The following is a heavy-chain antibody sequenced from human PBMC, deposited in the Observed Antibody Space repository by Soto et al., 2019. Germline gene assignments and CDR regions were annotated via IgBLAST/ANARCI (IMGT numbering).Heavy chain of an antibody. CDR2: IIPIFGTA. CDR1: GGTFSSYA. J-gene: IGHJ2*01. CDR3: AGINYYDSSGYYWTRYFDL. D-gene: IGHD3-22*01. Sequence: QVQLVQSGAEVKKPGSSVKVSCKASGGTFSSYAISWVRQAPGQGLEWMGGIIPIFGTANYAQKFQGRVTITADKSTSTAYMELSSLRSEDTAVYYCAGINYYDSSGYYWTRYFDLWGRGTLVTVSS. V-gene: IGHV1-69*06.